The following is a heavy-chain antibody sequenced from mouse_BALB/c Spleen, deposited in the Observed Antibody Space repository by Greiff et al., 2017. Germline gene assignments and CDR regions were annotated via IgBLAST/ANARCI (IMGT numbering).Heavy chain of an antibody. J-gene: IGHJ4*01. CDR1: GFTFTDYY. CDR2: IGNKANGYTT. Sequence: EVKRVESGGGLVQPGGSLRLSCATSGFTFTDYYMSWVRQTPGKALEWLGLIGNKANGYTTEYKVTVKGRFTISRNNTQSILYLQMNTQRAEDSATYYCTREYTMITDDVDYWGQGTSVTVSS. CDR3: TREYTMITDDVDY. D-gene: IGHD2-4*01. V-gene: IGHV7-3*02.